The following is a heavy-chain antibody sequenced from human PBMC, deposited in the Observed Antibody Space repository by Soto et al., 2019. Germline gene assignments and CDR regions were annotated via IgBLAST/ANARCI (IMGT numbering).Heavy chain of an antibody. CDR2: ISGIGGTT. D-gene: IGHD6-13*01. Sequence: EVQLLESGGGSVQPGGSLRLSCAASGFTFYSYAMTWVRQAPGEGLEWVSSISGIGGTTQYADSVKGRFTISRDNSKDAVYLQMNSLRAEDRAIYYCTKEYSNLSGESGIDSWGQGTLGTVSA. CDR3: TKEYSNLSGESGIDS. V-gene: IGHV3-23*01. CDR1: GFTFYSYA. J-gene: IGHJ4*02.